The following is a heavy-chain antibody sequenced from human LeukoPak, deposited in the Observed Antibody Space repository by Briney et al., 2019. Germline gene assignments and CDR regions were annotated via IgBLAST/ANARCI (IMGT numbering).Heavy chain of an antibody. V-gene: IGHV3-30*02. J-gene: IGHJ4*02. D-gene: IGHD3-10*01. Sequence: GRSLRLSCAASGFTFSSYGMHWVRQAPGKGLEWVAFIRYDGSNKYYADSVKGRFTISRDNSKNTLYLQMNSLRAEDTAVYYCARVDGSGSYFDYWGQGTLVTVSS. CDR2: IRYDGSNK. CDR3: ARVDGSGSYFDY. CDR1: GFTFSSYG.